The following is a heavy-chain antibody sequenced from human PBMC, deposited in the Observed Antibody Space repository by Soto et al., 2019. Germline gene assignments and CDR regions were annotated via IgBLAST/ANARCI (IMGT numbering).Heavy chain of an antibody. Sequence: QVQLVQSGGGVVQPGRSLILSCAASGFTFSSYGMHWVRQAPDKGLEWVAVIWYDGSNKYYTDSVKGRFTISRDNSKNTLYLQMNSLRAEDTAVYYCARGRWLQLGGDYWGQGTLVTVSS. CDR2: IWYDGSNK. CDR3: ARGRWLQLGGDY. V-gene: IGHV3-33*01. J-gene: IGHJ4*02. D-gene: IGHD5-12*01. CDR1: GFTFSSYG.